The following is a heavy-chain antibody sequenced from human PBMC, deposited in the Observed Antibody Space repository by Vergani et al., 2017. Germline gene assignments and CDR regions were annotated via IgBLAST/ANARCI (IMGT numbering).Heavy chain of an antibody. J-gene: IGHJ4*02. D-gene: IGHD3-10*01. CDR3: AKDRGRYYGSGNDFDY. Sequence: QVQLVESGGGVVQPGRSLRLSCAASGFTFSSYGMHWVRQAPGKGLEWVAVIWYDGSNKYYADSVKGRFTISRDNSKNTLYLQMNSLRAEDTAVYYCAKDRGRYYGSGNDFDYGGQGTLVTVSS. CDR2: IWYDGSNK. V-gene: IGHV3-33*06. CDR1: GFTFSSYG.